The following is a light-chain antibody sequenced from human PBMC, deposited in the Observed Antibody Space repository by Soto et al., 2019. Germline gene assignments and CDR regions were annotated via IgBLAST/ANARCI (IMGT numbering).Light chain of an antibody. CDR1: QSVSSGY. Sequence: EIVLTQSPGTLSLSPGERATLSCRPSQSVSSGYLAWYQQKPGQAPRLLIYGASSRATGFPDRFSGSGSGTDFTLTISRLEPEDFAVYYCQQYGSSPWTFGQGTKVDIK. CDR2: GAS. J-gene: IGKJ1*01. V-gene: IGKV3-20*01. CDR3: QQYGSSPWT.